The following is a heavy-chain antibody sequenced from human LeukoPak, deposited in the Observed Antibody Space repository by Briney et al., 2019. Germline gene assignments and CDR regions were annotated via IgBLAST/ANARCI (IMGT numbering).Heavy chain of an antibody. D-gene: IGHD5-18*01. J-gene: IGHJ4*02. CDR3: ARDLKLWSFDY. CDR2: IYYSGST. Sequence: PSETLSLTCTVSGGSISSSSYYWGWIRQPPGKGLEWIGSIYYSGSTYYNPSLKSRVTISVDTSKNQFSLKLSSVTAADTAVYYCARDLKLWSFDYWGQGTLVTVSS. CDR1: GGSISSSSYY. V-gene: IGHV4-39*07.